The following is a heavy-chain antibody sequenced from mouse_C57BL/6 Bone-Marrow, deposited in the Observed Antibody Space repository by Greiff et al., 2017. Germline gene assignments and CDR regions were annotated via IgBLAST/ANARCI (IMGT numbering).Heavy chain of an antibody. CDR2: IDPENGDT. J-gene: IGHJ2*01. CDR3: TNYDCDRYYFDY. V-gene: IGHV14-4*01. Sequence: VQLQQSGAELVRPGASVKLSCTASGFNIKDDYMHWVKQRPEQGLEWIGWIDPENGDTEYASKFQGKATITADTSSNTAYLQLSSLTSEDPAVYYCTNYDCDRYYFDYWGQGTTLTVSS. D-gene: IGHD2-4*01. CDR1: GFNIKDDY.